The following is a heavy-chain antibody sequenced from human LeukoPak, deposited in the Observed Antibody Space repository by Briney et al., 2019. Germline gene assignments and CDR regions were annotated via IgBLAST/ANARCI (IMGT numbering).Heavy chain of an antibody. D-gene: IGHD3-3*01. CDR1: NYTFISYS. V-gene: IGHV1-18*01. CDR3: ARAFGFVFDY. Sequence: ASVKVSCKASNYTFISYSISWVRQAPGQGLGWMGWISVYNGNTNYAQKLQDRVTMTTDTSTSTAYMELRSLRSDDTAVYYCARAFGFVFDYWGQGTLVTVSS. J-gene: IGHJ4*02. CDR2: ISVYNGNT.